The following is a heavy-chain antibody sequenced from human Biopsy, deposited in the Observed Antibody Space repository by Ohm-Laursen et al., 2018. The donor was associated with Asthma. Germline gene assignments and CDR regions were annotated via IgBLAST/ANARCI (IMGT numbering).Heavy chain of an antibody. CDR1: GFTFRSCA. D-gene: IGHD3-3*01. Sequence: SSLRLSCAASGFTFRSCAMHWVRQAPGKGLEWVAVGGSYYDGGLKYYADSVNGRFTVSRDDSKNTLYLQMNSLRPDDTAVYYCARDVMEWYLPAFDFWGQGTLVTVSS. CDR3: ARDVMEWYLPAFDF. CDR2: GGSYYDGGLK. J-gene: IGHJ4*02. V-gene: IGHV3-30-3*01.